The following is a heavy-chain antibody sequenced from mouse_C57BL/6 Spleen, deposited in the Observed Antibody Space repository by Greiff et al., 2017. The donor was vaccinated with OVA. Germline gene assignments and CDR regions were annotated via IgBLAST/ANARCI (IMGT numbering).Heavy chain of an antibody. J-gene: IGHJ3*01. D-gene: IGHD1-1*01. V-gene: IGHV1-55*01. CDR1: GYTFTSYW. CDR2: IYPGSGST. CDR3: AGNYYGSSQFAY. Sequence: QVQLQQPGAELVKPGASVKMSCKASGYTFTSYWITWVKQRPGQGLEWIGDIYPGSGSTNYNEKFKSKATLTVDTSSSTAYMQLSSLTSDDSAVYYVAGNYYGSSQFAYWGQGTLVTVSA.